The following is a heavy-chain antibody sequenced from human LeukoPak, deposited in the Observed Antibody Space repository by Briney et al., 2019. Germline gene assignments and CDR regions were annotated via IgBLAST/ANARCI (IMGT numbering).Heavy chain of an antibody. D-gene: IGHD2-2*01. J-gene: IGHJ4*02. CDR1: GFTFSSYG. V-gene: IGHV3-30*02. CDR3: SKWKAIVLVPAARSPIDY. Sequence: PGGSLRLSCAASGFTFSSYGMHWVRQAPGKGLEGVAFIRYDGSNKYYADSVKGRFTISRDNSKHTLYLQMNSLRAEDTAVYYCSKWKAIVLVPAARSPIDYWGQGTLVTV. CDR2: IRYDGSNK.